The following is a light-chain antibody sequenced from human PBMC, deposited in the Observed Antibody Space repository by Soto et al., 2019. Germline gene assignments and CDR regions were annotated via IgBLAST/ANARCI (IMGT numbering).Light chain of an antibody. Sequence: QSVLTQPPSVSGSPGQSVTISCTGTSTDFVSYNRVSWYQQPPGTAPKLIIYEASNRPSGVPDRFSGSKSGNTASLTISGLQAADEADYYCSLYTSENTYVFGTGTKRTVL. CDR1: STDFVSYNR. V-gene: IGLV2-18*01. CDR2: EAS. CDR3: SLYTSENTYV. J-gene: IGLJ1*01.